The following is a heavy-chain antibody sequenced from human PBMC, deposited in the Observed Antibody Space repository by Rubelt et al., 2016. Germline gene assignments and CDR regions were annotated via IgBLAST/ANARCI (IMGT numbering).Heavy chain of an antibody. CDR1: Y. D-gene: IGHD6-13*01. J-gene: IGHJ5*02. CDR2: INPNSGGT. CDR3: ARGSRVAAAHQRIFNWFDP. Sequence: YMHWVRQAPGQGLEWMGRINPNSGGTNYAQKFQGRVTMTRDTSISTAYMELSRLRSDDTAVYYCARGSRVAAAHQRIFNWFDPWGQGTLVTVSS. V-gene: IGHV1-2*06.